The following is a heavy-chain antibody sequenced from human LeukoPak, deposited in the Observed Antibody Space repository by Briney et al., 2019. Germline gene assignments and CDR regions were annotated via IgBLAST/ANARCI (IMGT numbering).Heavy chain of an antibody. CDR3: VRETGSSSVFDY. J-gene: IGHJ4*02. D-gene: IGHD6-6*01. V-gene: IGHV3-30-3*01. CDR1: GFTFSSYA. CDR2: ISYDGSNK. Sequence: GGSLRLSCAASGFTFSSYAMHWVRQAPGKGLEWVAVISYDGSNKYYADSVKGRFTISRDNARKSLYLQMNSLRVEDTAVYYCVRETGSSSVFDYWGQGTLVTVSS.